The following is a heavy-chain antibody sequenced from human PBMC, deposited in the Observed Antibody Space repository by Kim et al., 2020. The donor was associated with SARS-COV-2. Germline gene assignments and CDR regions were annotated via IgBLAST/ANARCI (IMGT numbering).Heavy chain of an antibody. CDR3: ATTAFGGSNSRYYFDF. J-gene: IGHJ4*02. D-gene: IGHD3-3*01. Sequence: SVKVSCKASGGTFNSHAIIWVRQAPGQGLEWMGGMIPIFGTSRYAQKFQGRVTMTADKFTNTAYMDVTSLTSEDTAVYYCATTAFGGSNSRYYFDFWGQGTLVTVSS. CDR1: GGTFNSHA. V-gene: IGHV1-69*06. CDR2: MIPIFGTS.